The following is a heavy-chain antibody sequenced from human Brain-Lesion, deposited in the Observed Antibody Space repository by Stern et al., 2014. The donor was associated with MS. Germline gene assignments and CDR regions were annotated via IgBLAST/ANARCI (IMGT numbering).Heavy chain of an antibody. V-gene: IGHV4-39*01. Sequence: QLQLQESGPGLVKPSETLSLTCTVSGGSISSSSYYWGWIRQPPGKGLEWIGSIYYRGSTYYNPSLKSRVPISMDPPKTQFSLGLGSVTAADTAVYFCAKLWLGELPESPFDYWGQGTLVTVSS. D-gene: IGHD3-10*01. CDR3: AKLWLGELPESPFDY. J-gene: IGHJ4*02. CDR1: GGSISSSSYY. CDR2: IYYRGST.